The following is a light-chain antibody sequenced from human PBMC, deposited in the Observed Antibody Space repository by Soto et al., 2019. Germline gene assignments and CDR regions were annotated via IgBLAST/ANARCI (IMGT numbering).Light chain of an antibody. CDR2: DAS. CDR3: QQRRNWPPLT. J-gene: IGKJ5*01. V-gene: IGKV3-11*01. Sequence: EIVLTQSPATLSLSPGERATLSCRASQSVSTYLVWYQQKPGQAPRLLIYDASNRATGIPARFSGSGSGTDFTLTISSLEPEDFAIYYCQQRRNWPPLTFGQGTRLEIK. CDR1: QSVSTY.